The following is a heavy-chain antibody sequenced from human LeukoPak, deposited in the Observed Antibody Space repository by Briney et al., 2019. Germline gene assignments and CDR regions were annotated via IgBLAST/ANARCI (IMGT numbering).Heavy chain of an antibody. CDR2: IKQDGSEK. J-gene: IGHJ4*02. D-gene: IGHD3-22*01. CDR3: ATYYYDGSGLI. CDR1: GFTFSFYW. V-gene: IGHV3-7*01. Sequence: TGGSLRLSCAASGFTFSFYWMTWVRQAPGKGLEWVANIKQDGSEKYHVDSVKGRFTISRDNAKNSLYLQMNSLRAEDTAVYYCATYYYDGSGLIWGQGTLVTVSS.